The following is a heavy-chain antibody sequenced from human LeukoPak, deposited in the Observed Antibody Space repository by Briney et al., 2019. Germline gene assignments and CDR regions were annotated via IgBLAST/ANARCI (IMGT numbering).Heavy chain of an antibody. J-gene: IGHJ3*02. Sequence: GGSLRLSCAASGFTVSSNYMSWVRQAPGKGLEWVSAIYSGGSTYYADSVKGRFTISRDNSKNTLYLQMNSLRAEDTAVYYCARESSSWDHDAFDIWGQGTMVTVSS. D-gene: IGHD6-13*01. CDR2: IYSGGST. CDR1: GFTVSSNY. V-gene: IGHV3-66*01. CDR3: ARESSSWDHDAFDI.